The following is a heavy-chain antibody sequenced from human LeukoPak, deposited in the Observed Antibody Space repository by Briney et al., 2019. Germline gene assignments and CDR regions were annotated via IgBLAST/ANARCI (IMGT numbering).Heavy chain of an antibody. CDR2: IYYSGST. CDR1: GGSISSYY. D-gene: IGHD6-13*01. J-gene: IGHJ4*02. V-gene: IGHV4-59*01. Sequence: SETLSLTCSVSGGSISSYYWSWIRQPPGKGLEWIGYIYYSGSTNYNPSLKSRVTISGDTSKNQFSLKLSSVTAADTAVYYCARQQLSQLYYFDNWGQGTLVTVSS. CDR3: ARQQLSQLYYFDN.